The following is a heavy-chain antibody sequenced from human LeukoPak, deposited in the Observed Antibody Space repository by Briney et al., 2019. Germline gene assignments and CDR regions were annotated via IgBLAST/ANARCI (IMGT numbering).Heavy chain of an antibody. CDR1: GGAISSGGYS. Sequence: PSETLSLTCAVSGGAISSGGYSWSWIRQPPGKGLEWIGYIYHSGSTYYNPSLKSQVTISVDRSKNQFSLKLSSVTAADTAVYYCARFVSSLDAFDIWGQGTMVTVSS. V-gene: IGHV4-30-2*01. CDR3: ARFVSSLDAFDI. CDR2: IYHSGST. J-gene: IGHJ3*02. D-gene: IGHD3-3*02.